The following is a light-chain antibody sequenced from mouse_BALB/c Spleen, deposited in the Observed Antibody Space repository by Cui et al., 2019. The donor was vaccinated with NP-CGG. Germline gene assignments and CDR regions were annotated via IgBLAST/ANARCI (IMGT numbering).Light chain of an antibody. J-gene: IGLJ1*01. CDR1: TGAVTTSNY. CDR2: GTN. CDR3: ALWYSNHWV. V-gene: IGLV1*01. Sequence: QAVVTQGSALTTSPVETVTLTCRSSTGAVTTSNYANWVQEKPDHLFTGLIGGTNNRAPGVPARFSGSLIGDKAALTVTGAQTEDEAIYFCALWYSNHWVFGGGTKLTVL.